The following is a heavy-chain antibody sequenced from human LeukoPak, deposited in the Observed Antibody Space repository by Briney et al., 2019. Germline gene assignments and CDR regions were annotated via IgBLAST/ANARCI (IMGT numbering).Heavy chain of an antibody. J-gene: IGHJ3*02. CDR1: QFTLSTYR. Sequence: GGSLRLSCAASQFTLSTYRMTWVRQAPGKGLEWVANIKQDASVKNYAVSVEGRFTISRDYASNSLNLQMDSLRAEDTAVYYCARVGVAATGSRDIWGQGTMVTVSS. CDR3: ARVGVAATGSRDI. V-gene: IGHV3-7*04. D-gene: IGHD6-19*01. CDR2: IKQDASVK.